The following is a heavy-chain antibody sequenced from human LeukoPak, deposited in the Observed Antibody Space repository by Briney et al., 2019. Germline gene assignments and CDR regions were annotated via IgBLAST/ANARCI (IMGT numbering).Heavy chain of an antibody. CDR3: AGLVGRYSSGPYYCYFDY. D-gene: IGHD3-22*01. V-gene: IGHV4-4*02. CDR2: MYLSGTT. J-gene: IGHJ4*02. CDR1: GDSINSLDL. Sequence: SETLSLTCTVSGDSINSLDLWSWVRQPPGKGLEWIGEMYLSGTTHSNPSVKSRVTISIDKSKNQFFLNLSSVTAADTAVYYCAGLVGRYSSGPYYCYFDYWGQGTLVTVSS.